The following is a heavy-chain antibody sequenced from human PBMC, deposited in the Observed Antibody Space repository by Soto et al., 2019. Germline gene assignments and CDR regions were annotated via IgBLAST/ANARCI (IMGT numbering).Heavy chain of an antibody. D-gene: IGHD3-9*01. CDR2: INAGNGNT. CDR1: GYTFTSYA. V-gene: IGHV1-3*01. Sequence: ASVKVSCKASGYTFTSYAMHWVRQAPGQRLEWMGWINAGNGNTKYSQKFQGRVTITRDTSASTAYMELSSLRSEDTAVYYCARRISSSRDFDWLSHFDYWGQGSLVTVSS. J-gene: IGHJ4*02. CDR3: ARRISSSRDFDWLSHFDY.